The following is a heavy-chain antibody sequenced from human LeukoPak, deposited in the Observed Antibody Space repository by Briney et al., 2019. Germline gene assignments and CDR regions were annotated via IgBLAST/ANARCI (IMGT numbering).Heavy chain of an antibody. D-gene: IGHD3-10*01. J-gene: IGHJ3*02. CDR3: ARTRFGEDAFVI. V-gene: IGHV1-2*04. CDR2: INPNSGGT. Sequence: GASVKVSCKASGYTFTGYYMHWVRQAPGQGLEWMGGINPNSGGTNYAQKFQGWVTMTRDTTLRTAYMELSRLRSAEPAGSYSARTRFGEDAFVIWGQGTIVTVSS. CDR1: GYTFTGYY.